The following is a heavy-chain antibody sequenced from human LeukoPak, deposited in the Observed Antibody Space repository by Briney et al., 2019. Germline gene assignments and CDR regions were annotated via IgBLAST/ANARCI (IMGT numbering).Heavy chain of an antibody. CDR2: ISHSGST. D-gene: IGHD1-14*01. CDR3: ARVTSRLRWFDP. CDR1: GYSISSGYD. Sequence: SETLSLTCTVSGYSISSGYDWGWIRQPPGKGLQWIGSISHSGSTYYKPSLKSRVTISVDTSKNQFSLKLRSVTAADTAVYYCARVTSRLRWFDPWGQGTLVTVSS. J-gene: IGHJ5*02. V-gene: IGHV4-38-2*02.